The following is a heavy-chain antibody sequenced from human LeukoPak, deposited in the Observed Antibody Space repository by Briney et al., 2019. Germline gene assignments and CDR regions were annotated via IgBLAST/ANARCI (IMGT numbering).Heavy chain of an antibody. D-gene: IGHD6-19*01. V-gene: IGHV2-5*02. Sequence: SGPTLVKPTQTLTLTYTFSGFSLNTSGVGVGWIRQPPGKALEWLALIYWDDDKRYSPSLKSRLTITKDTSKNQVVLTMTNMDPVDTATYFCAHSGSDYYYFGMDVWGKGTTVTVSS. J-gene: IGHJ6*04. CDR1: GFSLNTSGVG. CDR2: IYWDDDK. CDR3: AHSGSDYYYFGMDV.